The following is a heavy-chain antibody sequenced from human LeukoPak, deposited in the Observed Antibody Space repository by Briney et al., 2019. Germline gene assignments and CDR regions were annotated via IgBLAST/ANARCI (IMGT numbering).Heavy chain of an antibody. CDR3: ARHLDDYYDSSGLDY. CDR2: IDPSDSYT. D-gene: IGHD3-22*01. J-gene: IGHJ4*02. V-gene: IGHV5-10-1*01. Sequence: GESLKISCKGSGYSFTSYWISWVRQMPGKGLEWMGRIDPSDSYTNYSPSFQGHVTISADKSIGTAYLQWSSLKASDTAMYYCARHLDDYYDSSGLDYWGQGTLVTVSS. CDR1: GYSFTSYW.